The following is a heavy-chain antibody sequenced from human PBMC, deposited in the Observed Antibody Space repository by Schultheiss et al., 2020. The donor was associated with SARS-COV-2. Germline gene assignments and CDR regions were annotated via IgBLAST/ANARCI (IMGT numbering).Heavy chain of an antibody. CDR3: ARGTVNDFWSGYQPDYFDY. CDR2: ISAYNGNT. D-gene: IGHD3-3*01. J-gene: IGHJ4*02. Sequence: ASVKVSCKASGGTFSSYAISWVRQAPGQGLEWMGWISAYNGNTNYAQKLQGRVTMTTDTSTSTVFLELRSLTSDDTAVYYCARGTVNDFWSGYQPDYFDYWGQGTLVTVSS. V-gene: IGHV1-18*01. CDR1: GGTFSSYA.